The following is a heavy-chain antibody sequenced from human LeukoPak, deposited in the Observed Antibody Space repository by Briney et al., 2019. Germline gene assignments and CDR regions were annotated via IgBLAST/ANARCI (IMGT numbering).Heavy chain of an antibody. J-gene: IGHJ5*02. D-gene: IGHD3-10*01. CDR1: DGTIAGYS. V-gene: IGHV4-59*01. CDR3: VRGRYGSGISNWFDP. CDR2: IYYSGDT. Sequence: SETLSLTCTVSDGTIAGYSWSWIRQPPGQGLEWIGYIYYSGDTNYNPSLQSVVTVSVDTSKNQFSLKLTSVTAADTAVYYCVRGRYGSGISNWFDPWGQGTLVIVSS.